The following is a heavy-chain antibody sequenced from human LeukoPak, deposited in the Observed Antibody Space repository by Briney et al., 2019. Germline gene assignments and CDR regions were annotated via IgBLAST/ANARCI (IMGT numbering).Heavy chain of an antibody. D-gene: IGHD2-2*01. V-gene: IGHV1-2*02. J-gene: IGHJ3*02. CDR3: ARAPSLGYCSSTSCHGAFDI. CDR2: INTNSGGT. CDR1: GYTFTGYY. Sequence: ASVKVSCKASGYTFTGYYMHWVRQAPGQGLEWMGWINTNSGGTNYAQKFQGRVTMTRDTSISTAYMELSRLRSDDTAVYYCARAPSLGYCSSTSCHGAFDIWGQGTMVTVSS.